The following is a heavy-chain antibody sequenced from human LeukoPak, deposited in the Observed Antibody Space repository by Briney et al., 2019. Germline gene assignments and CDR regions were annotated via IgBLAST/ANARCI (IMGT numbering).Heavy chain of an antibody. CDR1: GYSLTSYW. J-gene: IGHJ5*02. D-gene: IGHD2-21*02. CDR2: IYPGDSDT. CDR3: ARLHIVVVTAIPGSWFDP. V-gene: IGHV5-51*01. Sequence: GESLKISCKGSGYSLTSYWIGSVRQMPGKGLEWMGIIYPGDSDTRYSPSFQGQVTISADKSISTAYLQWSSLKASDTAMYYCARLHIVVVTAIPGSWFDPWGQGTLVTVSS.